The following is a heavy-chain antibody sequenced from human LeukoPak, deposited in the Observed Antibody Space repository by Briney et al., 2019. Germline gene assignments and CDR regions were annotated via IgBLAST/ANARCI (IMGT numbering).Heavy chain of an antibody. J-gene: IGHJ4*02. CDR3: ARVTCSGGSCYFDY. CDR1: GGSISSGGYS. Sequence: PSETLSLTCAVSGGSISSGGYSWSWIRQPPGKGLEWIGYIYHSGSTYYNPSLKSRVTILVDRSKNQFSLKLSSVTAADTAVYYCARVTCSGGSCYFDYWGQGTLVTVSS. D-gene: IGHD2-15*01. V-gene: IGHV4-30-2*01. CDR2: IYHSGST.